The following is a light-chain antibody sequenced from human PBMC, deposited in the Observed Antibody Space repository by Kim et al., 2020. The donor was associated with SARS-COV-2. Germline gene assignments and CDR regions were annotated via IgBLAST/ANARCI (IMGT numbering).Light chain of an antibody. J-gene: IGKJ5*01. CDR3: QQRANWPIT. CDR2: DAS. Sequence: LAQGESATRSCRASQSVSNYLAWHQQKPGQAPRLLIDDASNRATGIPARFSAGGAGTDFTLTISNLEPEDFAVYFWQQRANWPITFGQGTRLEIK. V-gene: IGKV3-11*01. CDR1: QSVSNY.